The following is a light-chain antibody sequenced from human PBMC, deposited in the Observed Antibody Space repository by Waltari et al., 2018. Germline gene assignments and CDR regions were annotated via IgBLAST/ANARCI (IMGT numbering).Light chain of an antibody. J-gene: IGLJ2*01. CDR1: RLRRYY. V-gene: IGLV3-19*01. CDR2: DKN. Sequence: SSELTQDPAVSVAMGQPVRITCQGDRLRRYYEHWYQQRPGQAPILVIYDKNNRPSGVPDRFSGSSSHNTGSLTITGAQAEDEASYYCHSRDASGVAGSFGGGTKLTVL. CDR3: HSRDASGVAGS.